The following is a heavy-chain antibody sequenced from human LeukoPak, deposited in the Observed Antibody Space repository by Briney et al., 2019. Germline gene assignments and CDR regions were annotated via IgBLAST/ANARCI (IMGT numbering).Heavy chain of an antibody. V-gene: IGHV4-61*02. CDR1: GGSISSGSYY. CDR2: IYTSGST. CDR3: ALGSGSYYNYNWFDP. Sequence: SETLSLTCTVSGGSISSGSYYWSWVRQPAGKGLEWIGRIYTSGSTNYNPSLKSRVTISVDTSENQFSLKLSSVTAADTAVYYCALGSGSYYNYNWFDPWGQGTLVTVSS. D-gene: IGHD3-10*01. J-gene: IGHJ5*02.